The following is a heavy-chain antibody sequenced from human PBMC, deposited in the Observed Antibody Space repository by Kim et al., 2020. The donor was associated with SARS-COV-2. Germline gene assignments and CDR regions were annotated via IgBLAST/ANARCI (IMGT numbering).Heavy chain of an antibody. Sequence: SVKVSCKASGGTFSSYAISWVRQAPGQGLEWMGGIIPIFGTANYAQKFQGRVTITADESTSTAYMELSSLRSEDTAVYYCASPLNRDYHLTLWANFDYWGQGTLVTVSS. V-gene: IGHV1-69*13. CDR1: GGTFSSYA. CDR2: IIPIFGTA. J-gene: IGHJ4*02. CDR3: ASPLNRDYHLTLWANFDY. D-gene: IGHD3-16*01.